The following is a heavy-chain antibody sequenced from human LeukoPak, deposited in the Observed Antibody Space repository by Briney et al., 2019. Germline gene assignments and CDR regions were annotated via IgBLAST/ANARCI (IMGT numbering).Heavy chain of an antibody. CDR1: GYTFTGYY. J-gene: IGHJ4*02. Sequence: ASVKASCKASGYTFTGYYMHWVRQAPGQGLEWMGWINPNSGGTNYAQKFQGRVTMTRDTSISTAYMELSRLRSDDTAVYYCARSRTRQWLEDYFDYWGQGTLVTVSS. V-gene: IGHV1-2*02. D-gene: IGHD6-19*01. CDR3: ARSRTRQWLEDYFDY. CDR2: INPNSGGT.